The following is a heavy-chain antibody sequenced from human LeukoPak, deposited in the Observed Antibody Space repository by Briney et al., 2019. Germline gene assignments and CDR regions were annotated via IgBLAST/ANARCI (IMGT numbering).Heavy chain of an antibody. J-gene: IGHJ5*02. V-gene: IGHV3-15*01. CDR2: IKSKTDGGTT. D-gene: IGHD7-27*01. CDR1: GFTFSNAW. CDR3: TTDGEFKVIRFDP. Sequence: PGGSLRLSCAASGFTFSNAWMSWVRQAPGKGLEWVGRIKSKTDGGTTDYAAPVKGRFTISRDDSKNTLYLQMNSLKTEDAAVYYCTTDGEFKVIRFDPWGQGTLVTVSS.